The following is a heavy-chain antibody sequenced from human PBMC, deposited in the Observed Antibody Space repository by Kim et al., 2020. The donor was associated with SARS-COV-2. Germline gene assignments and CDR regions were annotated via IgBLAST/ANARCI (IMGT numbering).Heavy chain of an antibody. V-gene: IGHV3-30*15. CDR1: GFTFSSYT. CDR3: VXADXXXSTXXDH. D-gene: IGHD4-17*01. J-gene: IGHJ4*02. CDR2: ISYGGGNK. Sequence: GGSLRLSCAASGFTFSSYTMHWVRQAPGKELXWVAVISYGGGNKYSADSVMGRXXXSRXXXKNXXFLQMSSLRPEDTAXYYXVXADXXXSTXXDHWXXGTLXXVSX.